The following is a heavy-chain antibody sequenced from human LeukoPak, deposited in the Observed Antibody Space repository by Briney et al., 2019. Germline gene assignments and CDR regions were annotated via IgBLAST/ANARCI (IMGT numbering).Heavy chain of an antibody. V-gene: IGHV4-59*01. CDR3: ARDALSYSGSYQTNNWFDP. J-gene: IGHJ5*02. CDR1: GGSISSYY. D-gene: IGHD1-26*01. CDR2: IDYSGST. Sequence: SETLSLTCTVSGGSISSYYWSWIRQPPGKGLEWIGYIDYSGSTNYNPSLKSRVTISVDTSKNQFSLKVSSVTAADTAVYYCARDALSYSGSYQTNNWFDPWGQGTLVTVSS.